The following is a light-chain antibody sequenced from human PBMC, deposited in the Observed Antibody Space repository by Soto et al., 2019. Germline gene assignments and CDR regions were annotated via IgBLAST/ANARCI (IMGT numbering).Light chain of an antibody. Sequence: QPALTQPASVSGSPGQSITISCTGTSSDVGSYNYVSWYQQHPGKAPKLMIYEVSDRPSGISSRFSGSKSGDTASLTISGLQTEDEADYYCSSYTSSSTLFGTGTNVTVL. CDR2: EVS. CDR1: SSDVGSYNY. J-gene: IGLJ1*01. CDR3: SSYTSSSTL. V-gene: IGLV2-14*01.